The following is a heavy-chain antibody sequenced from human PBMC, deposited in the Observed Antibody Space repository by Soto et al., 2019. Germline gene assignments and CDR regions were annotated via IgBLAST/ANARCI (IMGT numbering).Heavy chain of an antibody. V-gene: IGHV1-69*01. Sequence: QVQLVQSGAEVKKPGSSVKVSCKASGGTFSSYAISWVRQAPGQGLEWMGGIIPIFGTANYAQKFQGRGTITADESTSTAYMELSSLRSEDTAVYYCASDRRGIAVAGTRRPYYCGMDVWGQGTKVTVSS. D-gene: IGHD6-19*01. CDR1: GGTFSSYA. J-gene: IGHJ6*02. CDR3: ASDRRGIAVAGTRRPYYCGMDV. CDR2: IIPIFGTA.